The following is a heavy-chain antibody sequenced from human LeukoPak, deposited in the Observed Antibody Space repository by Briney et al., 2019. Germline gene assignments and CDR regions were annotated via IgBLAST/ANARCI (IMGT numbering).Heavy chain of an antibody. CDR2: LSGSGFST. Sequence: PRGSLRLSCAASGFTFRSYVMSWVRQAPGKGLEWVSTLSGSGFSTYYADSVKGRFTISRDNSKNTLYLQMNSLGAEDTALYYCAKDPRVVAAFTVPYYFDSWGQGTLVTVSS. CDR3: AKDPRVVAAFTVPYYFDS. V-gene: IGHV3-23*01. D-gene: IGHD2-2*01. J-gene: IGHJ4*02. CDR1: GFTFRSYV.